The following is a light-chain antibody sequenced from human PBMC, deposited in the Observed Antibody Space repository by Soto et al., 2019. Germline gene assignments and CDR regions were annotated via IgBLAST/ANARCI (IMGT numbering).Light chain of an antibody. J-gene: IGKJ1*01. CDR2: LGS. CDR3: MQALQTRGW. V-gene: IGKV2-28*01. CDR1: QSLLHSNGYNY. Sequence: DIVMTQSPLSLPVTPGEPASISCRSSQSLLHSNGYNYLDWYLQKPGQSPQLLIYLGSNRASGVPDRFSGSGSGTDFTLKISRVEAEDVGVYYCMQALQTRGWFGQGTKVEIK.